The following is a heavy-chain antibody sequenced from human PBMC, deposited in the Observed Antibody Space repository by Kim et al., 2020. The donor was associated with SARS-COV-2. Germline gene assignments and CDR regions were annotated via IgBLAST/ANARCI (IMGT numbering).Heavy chain of an antibody. J-gene: IGHJ6*02. CDR1: GGSISSGGYY. V-gene: IGHV4-31*03. D-gene: IGHD6-13*01. CDR3: ARDQLTAAGIYYYYGMDV. Sequence: SETRSLTCTVSGGSISSGGYYWSWIRQHPGKGLEWIGYIYYSGRTYYNPSLKSRVTISVDTSKNQFSLKLSSVTAADTAVYYCARDQLTAAGIYYYYGMDVWGQGTTVTVSS. CDR2: IYYSGRT.